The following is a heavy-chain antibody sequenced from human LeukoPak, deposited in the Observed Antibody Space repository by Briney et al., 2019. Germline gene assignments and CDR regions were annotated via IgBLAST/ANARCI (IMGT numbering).Heavy chain of an antibody. CDR2: INAGNGNT. J-gene: IGHJ4*02. CDR3: ARDQSIAVAGTFGH. Sequence: ASVKVSCKASGYTFTSYAMHWVRQAPGQRLEWMGWINAGNGNTKYSQKFQGRVPITRDTSASTAYMELSSLRSEDTAVYYCARDQSIAVAGTFGHWGQGTLVTVSS. D-gene: IGHD6-19*01. V-gene: IGHV1-3*01. CDR1: GYTFTSYA.